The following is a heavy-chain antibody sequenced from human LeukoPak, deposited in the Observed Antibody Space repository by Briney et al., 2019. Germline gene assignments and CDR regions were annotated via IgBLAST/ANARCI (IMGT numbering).Heavy chain of an antibody. D-gene: IGHD6-6*01. CDR2: MNHSGST. CDR1: GGSFSGYY. Sequence: SETLSLTCAVYGGSFSGYYWSWIRQPPGKGLEWIGEMNHSGSTNYNPSLKSRVTISVDTSKNQFSLKLSSVTAADTAVYYCARGGIAARPYYYYYMDVWGKGTTVTVSS. CDR3: ARGGIAARPYYYYYMDV. J-gene: IGHJ6*03. V-gene: IGHV4-34*01.